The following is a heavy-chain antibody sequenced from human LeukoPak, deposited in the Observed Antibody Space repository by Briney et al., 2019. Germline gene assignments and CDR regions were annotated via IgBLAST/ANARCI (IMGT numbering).Heavy chain of an antibody. D-gene: IGHD5-18*01. J-gene: IGHJ3*02. CDR2: ISGSGGST. CDR3: ARGASPLGAWIQLWPDAFDI. V-gene: IGHV3-23*01. CDR1: GFTFSSYA. Sequence: TGGSLRLSCAASGFTFSSYAMSWVRQAPGKGLEWVSAISGSGGSTYYADSVKGRFTISRDNSKNTLYLQMNSLRAEDTAVYYCARGASPLGAWIQLWPDAFDIWGQGTMVTVSS.